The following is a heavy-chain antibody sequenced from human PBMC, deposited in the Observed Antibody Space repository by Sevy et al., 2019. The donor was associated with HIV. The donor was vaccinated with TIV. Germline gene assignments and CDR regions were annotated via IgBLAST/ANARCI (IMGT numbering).Heavy chain of an antibody. V-gene: IGHV1-18*01. CDR3: AGDRGEQWLVYFDY. CDR1: GYTFTSYG. CDR2: ISAYNGNT. J-gene: IGHJ4*02. D-gene: IGHD6-19*01. Sequence: ASVKVSCKASGYTFTSYGISWVRQAPVQGLEWMGWISAYNGNTNYAQKLQGRVTMTTDTSTSTAYMELRSLRSDDTAVYYGAGDRGEQWLVYFDYWGQGTLVTVSS.